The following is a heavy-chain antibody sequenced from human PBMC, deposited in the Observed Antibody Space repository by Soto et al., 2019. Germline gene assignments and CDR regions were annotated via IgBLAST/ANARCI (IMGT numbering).Heavy chain of an antibody. D-gene: IGHD4-17*01. J-gene: IGHJ6*02. V-gene: IGHV1-69*08. Sequence: QVQLVQSGAEVKKPGSSVKVSCKASGGTFSSYTISWVRQAHGQGLEWMGRIIPILGIANYAQKFQGRVTITADKSTSTAYMELSSLRSEDTAVYYCARETTVTTIYYYGMDVWGQGTTVTVSS. CDR3: ARETTVTTIYYYGMDV. CDR1: GGTFSSYT. CDR2: IIPILGIA.